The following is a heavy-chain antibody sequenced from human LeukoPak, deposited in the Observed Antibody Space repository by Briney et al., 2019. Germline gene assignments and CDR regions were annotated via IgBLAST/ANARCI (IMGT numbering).Heavy chain of an antibody. CDR1: GFTFSSYA. D-gene: IGHD6-13*01. Sequence: PGGSLRLSCAASGFTFSSYARHWVRQARGKGLEWVAVISYDGSNKYYADSVKGRFTISRDNYKNTLYLQMNSLRAEDTAVYYCARVPIAAAGKRYYFDYWGQGTLVTVSS. CDR2: ISYDGSNK. V-gene: IGHV3-30*01. J-gene: IGHJ4*02. CDR3: ARVPIAAAGKRYYFDY.